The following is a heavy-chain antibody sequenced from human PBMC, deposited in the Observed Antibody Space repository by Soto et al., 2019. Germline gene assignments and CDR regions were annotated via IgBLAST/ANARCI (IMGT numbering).Heavy chain of an antibody. J-gene: IGHJ4*02. CDR3: AKGSDFWSSYYISPPFDY. CDR1: GFTFSSYA. Sequence: PGGSLRLSCAASGFTFSSYAMSWFRQAPGKGLEWVSAISGSGGSTYYADSVKGRFTISRDNSKNTLYLQMNSLRAEDTAVYYCAKGSDFWSSYYISPPFDYWGQGTLVTVSS. D-gene: IGHD3-3*01. V-gene: IGHV3-23*01. CDR2: ISGSGGST.